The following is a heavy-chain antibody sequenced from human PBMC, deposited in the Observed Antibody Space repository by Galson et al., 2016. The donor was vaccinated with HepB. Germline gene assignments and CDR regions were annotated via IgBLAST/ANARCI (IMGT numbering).Heavy chain of an antibody. CDR3: ARGSYSSDCYRSSTYDFGMDV. Sequence: SLRLSCAASGFTFSNYDMHWVRQAPGKGLEWVSSIYTAGDTYYQDSVEGRFTVSRENGKDSLYLHMKSLRAGDTAVYFCARGSYSSDCYRSSTYDFGMDVWGKGTPVTVSS. CDR1: GFTFSNYD. V-gene: IGHV3-13*01. CDR2: IYTAGDT. D-gene: IGHD6-19*01. J-gene: IGHJ6*04.